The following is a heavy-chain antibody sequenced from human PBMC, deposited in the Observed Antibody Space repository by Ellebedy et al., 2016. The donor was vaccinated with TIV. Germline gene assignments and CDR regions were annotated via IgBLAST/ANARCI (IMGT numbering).Heavy chain of an antibody. CDR2: IRYDGSNK. Sequence: GESLKISCAASGFTFSSYGMHWVRQAPGKGLEWVAFIRYDGSNKYYADSVKGRFTISRDNSKNTLYLQMNSLRAEDTAVYYCARDHPLGIENFDYWGQGTLVTVSS. D-gene: IGHD7-27*01. V-gene: IGHV3-30*02. CDR3: ARDHPLGIENFDY. J-gene: IGHJ4*02. CDR1: GFTFSSYG.